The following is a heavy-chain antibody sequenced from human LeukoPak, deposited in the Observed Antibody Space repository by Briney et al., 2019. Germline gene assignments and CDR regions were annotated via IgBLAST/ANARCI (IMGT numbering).Heavy chain of an antibody. J-gene: IGHJ4*02. D-gene: IGHD3-16*01. CDR3: ARGDYFDY. V-gene: IGHV4-59*08. CDR2: IYYSGST. CDR1: VGSISSYF. Sequence: SETLSLTCTVSVGSISSYFWSWIRQPPGKGLEWIGHIYYSGSTNYSPSLKSRVTISLDTSKNHFSLKLSSVTAADTAVYYCARGDYFDYWGQGTLVTVSS.